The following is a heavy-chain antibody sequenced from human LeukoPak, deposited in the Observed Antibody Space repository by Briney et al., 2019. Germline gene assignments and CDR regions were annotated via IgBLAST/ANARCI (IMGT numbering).Heavy chain of an antibody. V-gene: IGHV3-48*03. CDR1: GFTFGSYE. J-gene: IGHJ4*02. D-gene: IGHD3-10*01. CDR2: ISSSGSTI. CDR3: ARWLVRGKTLDY. Sequence: GGSLRLSCAASGFTFGSYEMNWVRQAPGKGLEWVSYISSSGSTIYYADSVKGRFTISRDNAKNSLYLQMNSLRVEDAAVYYCARWLVRGKTLDYWGQGTLVTVSS.